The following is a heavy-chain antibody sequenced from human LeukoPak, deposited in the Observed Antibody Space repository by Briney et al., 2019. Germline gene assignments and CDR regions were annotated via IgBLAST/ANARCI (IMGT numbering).Heavy chain of an antibody. Sequence: ASVKVSCKASGYTFTDYYMHWVRQAPGQGLEWMGWINPNSGGTDYVQKFQGRVTMTRDTSISTAYMELSRLRSDDTAVYYCARDLYLRYYFDYWGQGTLVTVSS. CDR1: GYTFTDYY. CDR3: ARDLYLRYYFDY. J-gene: IGHJ4*02. D-gene: IGHD2-2*02. CDR2: INPNSGGT. V-gene: IGHV1-2*02.